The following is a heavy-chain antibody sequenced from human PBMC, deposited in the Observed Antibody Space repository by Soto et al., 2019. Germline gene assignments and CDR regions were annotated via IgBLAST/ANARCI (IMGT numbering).Heavy chain of an antibody. J-gene: IGHJ6*02. V-gene: IGHV6-1*01. CDR1: GDSVSSNSAA. CDR3: TRSRGSSSWYYYYYGMDV. Sequence: SQTLSLTCAISGDSVSSNSAAWNWIRQSPSRGLEWLGRTYYRSKWYNDYAVSVKSRITINPDTSKNQFSLQLNSVTPEDTAVYYCTRSRGSSSWYYYYYGMDVWGQGTKVTVYS. CDR2: TYYRSKWYN. D-gene: IGHD6-13*01.